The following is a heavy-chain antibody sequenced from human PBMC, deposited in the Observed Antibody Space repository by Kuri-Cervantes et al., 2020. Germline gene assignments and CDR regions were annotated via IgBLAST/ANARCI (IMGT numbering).Heavy chain of an antibody. CDR1: GFTFSSYW. V-gene: IGHV3-7*01. J-gene: IGHJ4*02. CDR2: IKHDGSEK. CDR3: ARGARSFDY. Sequence: GESLKISCAASGFTFSSYWMSWVRQAPGKGLEWVANIKHDGSEKYYVDSVKGRFTISRDNAKNSLYLQMNSLRAEDTAVYYCARGARSFDYWGQGTLVTVSS.